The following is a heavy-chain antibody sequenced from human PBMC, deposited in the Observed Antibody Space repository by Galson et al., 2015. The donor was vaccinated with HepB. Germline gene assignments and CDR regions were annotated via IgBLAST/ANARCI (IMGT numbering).Heavy chain of an antibody. CDR3: ARDAKATYSSSWYVGRVLYWFDP. V-gene: IGHV3-30*04. D-gene: IGHD6-13*01. Sequence: SLRLSCAASGFTFSSYAMHWVRQAPGKGLEWVAVISYDGSNKYYADSVKGRFTISRDNSKNTLYLQMNSLRAEDTAVYYCARDAKATYSSSWYVGRVLYWFDPWGQGTLVTVSS. CDR1: GFTFSSYA. J-gene: IGHJ5*02. CDR2: ISYDGSNK.